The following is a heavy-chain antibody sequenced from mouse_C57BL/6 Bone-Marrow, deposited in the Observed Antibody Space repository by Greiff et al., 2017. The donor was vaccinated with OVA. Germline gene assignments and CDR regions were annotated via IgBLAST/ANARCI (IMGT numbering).Heavy chain of an antibody. Sequence: QVQLQQPGAELVRPGSSVKLSCKASGYTFTSYWMDWVKQRPGQGLEWIGNIYPSDSETHYNQKFKDKATLTVDKSSSTAYMQLSSLTSEDSAVYYCARCDGYYSAWLAYWGQGTLVTVSA. CDR3: ARCDGYYSAWLAY. J-gene: IGHJ3*01. CDR2: IYPSDSET. D-gene: IGHD2-3*01. CDR1: GYTFTSYW. V-gene: IGHV1-61*01.